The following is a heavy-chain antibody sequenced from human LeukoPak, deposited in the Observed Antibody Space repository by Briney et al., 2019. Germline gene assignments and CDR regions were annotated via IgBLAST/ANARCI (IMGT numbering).Heavy chain of an antibody. CDR1: GGTFSSYA. V-gene: IGHV1-69*13. Sequence: ASVKVSCKASGGTFSSYAISWVRQAPGQGLEWMGGIIPIFGTANYAQKFQGRVTITADESTSTAYMELSSLRSEDTAVYYCAKVTGEVGPQWAFDIWGQGTMVTVSS. CDR3: AKVTGEVGPQWAFDI. CDR2: IIPIFGTA. D-gene: IGHD3-9*01. J-gene: IGHJ3*02.